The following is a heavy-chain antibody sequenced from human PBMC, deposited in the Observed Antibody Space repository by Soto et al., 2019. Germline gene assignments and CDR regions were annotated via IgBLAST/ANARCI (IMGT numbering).Heavy chain of an antibody. Sequence: SESLSLTCTVSGGSISSCDYYWIWIRQPPGKGLEWIGYIYYSGSTNYNPSLKSRVTISVDTSKNQFSLKLSSVTAADTDVYYCARRVMSAFDIWGQGTMVTVS. CDR1: GGSISSCDYY. D-gene: IGHD2-21*01. CDR3: ARRVMSAFDI. V-gene: IGHV4-61*08. CDR2: IYYSGST. J-gene: IGHJ3*02.